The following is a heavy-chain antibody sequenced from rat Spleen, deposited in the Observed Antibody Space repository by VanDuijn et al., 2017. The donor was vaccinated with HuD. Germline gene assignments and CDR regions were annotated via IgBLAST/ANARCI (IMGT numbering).Heavy chain of an antibody. CDR2: ITNTGVGT. Sequence: EVQLVESGGGLVQPGRSLKVSCEASGFTFSNSWMTWIRQAPGKGLEWVASITNTGVGTYYPDSVKGRFTISRDNAKSTLYLQMNSLRSEDTATYYCTRSYNSGYDFDYWGQGVMVTVSS. CDR3: TRSYNSGYDFDY. CDR1: GFTFSNSW. D-gene: IGHD4-3*01. V-gene: IGHV5-31*01. J-gene: IGHJ2*01.